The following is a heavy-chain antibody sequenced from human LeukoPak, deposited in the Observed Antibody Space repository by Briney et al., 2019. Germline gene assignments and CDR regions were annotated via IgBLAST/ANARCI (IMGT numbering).Heavy chain of an antibody. CDR3: ARGGGHSDRRGTALNMDV. J-gene: IGHJ6*02. D-gene: IGHD3-22*01. CDR2: IYADGRT. V-gene: IGHV3-53*01. CDR1: GFTVRNSY. Sequence: GGSLRLSSAASGFTVRNSYMSWVRQTPGKGLQWVSVIYADGRTYYPDSMKGGFTISRDSSTNSLYLQMNILRPEDTAGYYCARGGGHSDRRGTALNMDVWGQGTTVTVSS.